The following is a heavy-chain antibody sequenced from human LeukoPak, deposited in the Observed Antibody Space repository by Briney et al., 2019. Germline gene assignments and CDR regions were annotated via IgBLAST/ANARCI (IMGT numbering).Heavy chain of an antibody. CDR3: ARHAENGSDRFDY. CDR1: SGSISRYY. J-gene: IGHJ4*02. V-gene: IGHV4-59*08. CDR2: IYYSGST. Sequence: SETLSLTCTISSGSISRYYWSWIRQPPGKGLEWIGYIYYSGSTNYNPSLKSRVTISVDTSKNQFSLKLSSVTAADTAVYYCARHAENGSDRFDYWGQGTLVTVSS. D-gene: IGHD5-12*01.